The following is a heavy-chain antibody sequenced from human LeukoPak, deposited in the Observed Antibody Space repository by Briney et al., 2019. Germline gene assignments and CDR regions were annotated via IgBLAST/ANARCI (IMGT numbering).Heavy chain of an antibody. Sequence: SVKVSCKASGGTFSSYAISWVRQAPGQGLEWMGGIIPIFGTANYAQKFQGRVTITADESTSTAYMELSSLRAEDTAVYYCARMNYVSSGWGAPFDDWGQGTLVTVSS. CDR3: ARMNYVSSGWGAPFDD. CDR2: IIPIFGTA. D-gene: IGHD1-7*01. CDR1: GGTFSSYA. J-gene: IGHJ4*02. V-gene: IGHV1-69*01.